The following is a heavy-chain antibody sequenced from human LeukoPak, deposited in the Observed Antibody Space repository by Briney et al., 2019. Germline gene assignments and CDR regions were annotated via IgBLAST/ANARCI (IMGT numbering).Heavy chain of an antibody. V-gene: IGHV4-39*07. D-gene: IGHD5-12*01. CDR1: GGSISSSSYY. CDR3: ARVPYIVPSPDY. CDR2: IYYSGST. J-gene: IGHJ4*02. Sequence: SETLSPTCTVSGGSISSSSYYWGWIRQPPGKGLEWIGSIYYSGSTYYNPSLKSRVTISVDTSKNQFSLKLSSVTAADAAVYYCARVPYIVPSPDYWGQGTLVTVSS.